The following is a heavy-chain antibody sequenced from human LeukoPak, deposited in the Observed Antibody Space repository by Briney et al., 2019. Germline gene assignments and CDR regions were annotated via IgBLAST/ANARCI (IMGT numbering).Heavy chain of an antibody. CDR3: AREWATYHNWYDP. Sequence: SETLSLTCTDPGYTVETGYSWAWLRQPPGKGLEWIGSIYRSATTYYNPSLKSRVLISMDMSKNEVSLSLTSVTAADTAVYYCAREWATYHNWYDPWGPGTLVIVSS. D-gene: IGHD1-26*01. CDR2: IYRSATT. V-gene: IGHV4-38-2*02. J-gene: IGHJ5*02. CDR1: GYTVETGYS.